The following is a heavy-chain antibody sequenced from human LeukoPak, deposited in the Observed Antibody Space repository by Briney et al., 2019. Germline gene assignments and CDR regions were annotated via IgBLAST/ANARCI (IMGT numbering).Heavy chain of an antibody. CDR2: ISSSGSTI. V-gene: IGHV3-48*04. Sequence: GGSLRLSCAASGFTFSSYSMNWVRQAPGKGLEWVSYISSSGSTIYYADSVKGRFTISRDNAKNSLYLQMNSLRAEDTAVYYCARESGYSYSEFDYWGQGTLVTVSS. CDR3: ARESGYSYSEFDY. D-gene: IGHD5-18*01. CDR1: GFTFSSYS. J-gene: IGHJ4*02.